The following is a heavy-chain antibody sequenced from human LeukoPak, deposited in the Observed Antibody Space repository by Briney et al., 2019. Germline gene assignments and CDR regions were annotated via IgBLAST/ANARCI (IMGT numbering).Heavy chain of an antibody. CDR1: GASISSSSYY. Sequence: PSETLSLTCTVSGASISSSSYYWGWIRQPSGKGPVWLGTIYYSGTTYYNPSLKSRLTISLDTSKNQFSLTLNSVTAADTAVYYCARAQSSGRVEYFDPWGQGTLVTVSS. CDR2: IYYSGTT. D-gene: IGHD3-22*01. CDR3: ARAQSSGRVEYFDP. V-gene: IGHV4-39*07. J-gene: IGHJ5*02.